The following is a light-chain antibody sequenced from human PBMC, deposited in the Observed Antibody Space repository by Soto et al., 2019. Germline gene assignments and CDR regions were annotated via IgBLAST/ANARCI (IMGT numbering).Light chain of an antibody. J-gene: IGKJ5*01. V-gene: IGKV1-39*01. CDR2: AAS. CDR1: QSISSY. CDR3: QQSYSTPPIT. Sequence: IQITQSPSSLSSXVGXIXXXXXXXSQSISSYLNWYQQKPGKAPKLLIYAASSLQSGVPSRFSGSGSGTDFTLTISSLQPEDFATYYCQQSYSTPPITFGQGTRLE.